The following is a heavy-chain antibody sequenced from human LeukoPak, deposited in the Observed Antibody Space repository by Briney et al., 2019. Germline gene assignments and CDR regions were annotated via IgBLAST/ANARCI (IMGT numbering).Heavy chain of an antibody. CDR2: ISGSGGST. D-gene: IGHD6-13*01. V-gene: IGHV3-23*01. CDR1: GFSVSSNY. J-gene: IGHJ4*02. CDR3: AKGNIAAAGTLGYFDY. Sequence: PGGSLRLSCAASGFSVSSNYMSWVRQAPGKGLEWVSAISGSGGSTYYADSVKGRFTISRDNSKNTLYLQMNSLRAEDTAVYYCAKGNIAAAGTLGYFDYWGQGTLVTVSS.